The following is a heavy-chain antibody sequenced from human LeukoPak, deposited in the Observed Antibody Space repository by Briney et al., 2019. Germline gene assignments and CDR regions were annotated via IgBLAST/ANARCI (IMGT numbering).Heavy chain of an antibody. V-gene: IGHV3-7*04. CDR1: GFTLSTYW. CDR2: INEDGSQK. J-gene: IGHJ4*02. Sequence: GGSLRLSCAASGFTLSTYWMSWVRQAPGKGLEWVANINEDGSQKDYLDSVKGRFTISRDNAKDSLYLQMSSLRAEDAAIYYCVRDIDHWGQGTLVTVSS. CDR3: VRDIDH.